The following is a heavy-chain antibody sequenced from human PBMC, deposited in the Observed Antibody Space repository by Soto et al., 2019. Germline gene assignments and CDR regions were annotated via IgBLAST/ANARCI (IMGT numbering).Heavy chain of an antibody. CDR3: STKEACSTTNYYYYMDV. Sequence: EVQLLESGGGLVQPGGSLRLSCAASGFTFSSYAMSWVRQAPGKGLEWVSAISGSGGSTYYADSVKGRFTISRDNILKKQQQQMMSLRAEDTAVYYYSTKEACSTTNYYYYMDVWGKGTTVTVSS. V-gene: IGHV3-23*01. J-gene: IGHJ6*03. CDR2: ISGSGGST. D-gene: IGHD2-15*01. CDR1: GFTFSSYA.